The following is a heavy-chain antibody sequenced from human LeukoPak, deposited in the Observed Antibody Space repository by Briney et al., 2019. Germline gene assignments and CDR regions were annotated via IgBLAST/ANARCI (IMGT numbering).Heavy chain of an antibody. CDR2: INPNSGGT. CDR3: ASPSVSDYGDYAFDY. V-gene: IGHV1-2*02. J-gene: IGHJ4*02. Sequence: ASVKVSCKASGYTFTGYYMHGVRQAPGPGLDWWGWINPNSGGTNYAQKFQGRVTMTRDTSISTAYMELSRLRSDDTAVYYCASPSVSDYGDYAFDYWGQGTLVTVSS. CDR1: GYTFTGYY. D-gene: IGHD4-17*01.